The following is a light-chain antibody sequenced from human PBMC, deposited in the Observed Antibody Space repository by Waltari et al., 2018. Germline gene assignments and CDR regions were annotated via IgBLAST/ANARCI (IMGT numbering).Light chain of an antibody. Sequence: QSVLTPPPSASGTPGQRVTISCSGRSPNIGSNYVYWYQQLPGTAPKLLIYSNNQRPSGVPDRFSGSKSGTSASLAISGLRSEDEADYYCAAWDDSLSGVVFGGGTKLTVL. V-gene: IGLV1-47*02. CDR3: AAWDDSLSGVV. CDR2: SNN. CDR1: SPNIGSNY. J-gene: IGLJ2*01.